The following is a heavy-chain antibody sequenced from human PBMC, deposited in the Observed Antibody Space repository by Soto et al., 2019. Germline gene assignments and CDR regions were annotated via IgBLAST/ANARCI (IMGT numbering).Heavy chain of an antibody. CDR1: GGSISSGDYY. Sequence: SETLSLTCTVSGGSISSGDYYWSWIRQPPGKGLEWIGYIYYSGSTYYNPSLKSRVTISVDTSKNQFSLKLSSVTAADTAVYYCARDLNSNRYYYYYYGMDVWGQGTTVTVS. CDR3: ARDLNSNRYYYYYYGMDV. D-gene: IGHD4-4*01. V-gene: IGHV4-30-4*01. J-gene: IGHJ6*02. CDR2: IYYSGST.